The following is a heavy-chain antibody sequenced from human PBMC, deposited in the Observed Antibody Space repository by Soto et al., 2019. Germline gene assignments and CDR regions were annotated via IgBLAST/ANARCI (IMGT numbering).Heavy chain of an antibody. D-gene: IGHD1-1*01. CDR3: ARRTGWNDGGYYDYGMDV. CDR2: ITTYNGNA. J-gene: IGHJ6*02. Sequence: VASVKVSCKASGYIFTSYGISWVRQAPGQGXEWMGWITTYNGNANYAQKFQDRVTMTSETSTTTADMELRSLRSDDTAVYFCARRTGWNDGGYYDYGMDVWGQGTTVTVSS. CDR1: GYIFTSYG. V-gene: IGHV1-18*01.